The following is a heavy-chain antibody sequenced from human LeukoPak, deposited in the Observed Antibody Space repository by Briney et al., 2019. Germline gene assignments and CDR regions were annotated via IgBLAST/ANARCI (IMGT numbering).Heavy chain of an antibody. D-gene: IGHD3-10*01. CDR2: IYYSGST. Sequence: SETLSLTCTVSGGSISSYYWSWIRQPPGKGPEWIGYIYYSGSTNYNPSLKSRVTISVDTSKNQFSLKLSSVTAADTAVYYCASHGSGSYSLDYWGQGTLVTVSS. CDR3: ASHGSGSYSLDY. CDR1: GGSISSYY. J-gene: IGHJ4*02. V-gene: IGHV4-59*08.